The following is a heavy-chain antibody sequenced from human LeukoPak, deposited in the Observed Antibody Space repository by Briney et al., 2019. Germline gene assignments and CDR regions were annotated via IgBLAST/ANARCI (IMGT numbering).Heavy chain of an antibody. Sequence: NPSETLSLTCTVSGGSISSYYWSWIRQPPGKGLEWIGYIYYSGSTSCSPSLKSRVTISVDTSKNQFSLKLSSVTAADTAVYYCARDTGSGWYMIDYWGQGTLVTVSS. J-gene: IGHJ4*02. D-gene: IGHD6-19*01. CDR3: ARDTGSGWYMIDY. V-gene: IGHV4-59*01. CDR1: GGSISSYY. CDR2: IYYSGST.